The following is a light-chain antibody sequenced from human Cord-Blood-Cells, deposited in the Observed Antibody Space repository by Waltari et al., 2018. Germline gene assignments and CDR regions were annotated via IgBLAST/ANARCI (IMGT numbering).Light chain of an antibody. V-gene: IGLV2-8*01. Sequence: QSALTQPPSASGSPGPSVTIPCTGTSSDVGGSNYSSWYQQHPGKAPKLMIYEVSKRPSGVPDRFSGSKSGNTASLTVSGLQAEDEADYYCSSYAGSNNYVFGTGTKVTVL. CDR2: EVS. CDR3: SSYAGSNNYV. CDR1: SSDVGGSNY. J-gene: IGLJ1*01.